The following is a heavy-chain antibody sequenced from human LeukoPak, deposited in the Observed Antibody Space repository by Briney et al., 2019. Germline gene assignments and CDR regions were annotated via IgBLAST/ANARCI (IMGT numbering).Heavy chain of an antibody. Sequence: SETLSLTCTVSGGSISSSSYYWGWIRQPPGKGLEWIGSIYYSGSTYYNPSLKSRVTISVDTSKNQFSLKLSSVTATDTAVYYCARHPRITMIVIGAFDIWGQGTMVTVSS. J-gene: IGHJ3*02. V-gene: IGHV4-39*01. CDR3: ARHPRITMIVIGAFDI. CDR1: GGSISSSSYY. D-gene: IGHD3-22*01. CDR2: IYYSGST.